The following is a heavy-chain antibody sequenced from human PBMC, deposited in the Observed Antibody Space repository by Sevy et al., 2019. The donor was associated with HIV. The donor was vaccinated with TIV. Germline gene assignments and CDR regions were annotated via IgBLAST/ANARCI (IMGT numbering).Heavy chain of an antibody. V-gene: IGHV3-7*01. CDR3: ARLPTGLQSFNYLLSTYFDS. CDR2: IKQDGSET. Sequence: GESLRLSCAASGFDFNHHWMSWVRQAPQKGLEWVANIKQDGSETYYVDSLEGRFTISRDNAKNSLSLQINDLRAEDTAVYYCARLPTGLQSFNYLLSTYFDSWGQGTLVTVSS. D-gene: IGHD3-9*01. CDR1: GFDFNHHW. J-gene: IGHJ4*02.